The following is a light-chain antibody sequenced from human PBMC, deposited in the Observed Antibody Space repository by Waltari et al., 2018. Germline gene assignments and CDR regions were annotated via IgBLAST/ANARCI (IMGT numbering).Light chain of an antibody. CDR1: SSDVGGYNY. J-gene: IGLJ1*01. CDR2: DVP. Sequence: QSALTQPRSVSGSPGQSVAISCSGTSSDVGGYNYVFWYQQHPRKAPQRMIYDVPKGPAGVPDRCSGSKSSNTASLTISGLQADDEADYYCCSYAGRNIYVFGTGTKVTVL. V-gene: IGLV2-11*01. CDR3: CSYAGRNIYV.